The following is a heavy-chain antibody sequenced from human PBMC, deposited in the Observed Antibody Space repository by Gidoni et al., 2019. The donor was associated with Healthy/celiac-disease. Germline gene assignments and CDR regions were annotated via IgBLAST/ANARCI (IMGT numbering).Heavy chain of an antibody. V-gene: IGHV3-33*01. J-gene: IGHJ4*02. CDR1: GFTFSSYV. D-gene: IGHD3-22*01. CDR2: IWYDGSNK. CDR3: ARSPTDYYDSSGYLLDY. Sequence: QVQLVESGGGVVQPGRSLRLSCAAAGFTFSSYVMHWVRQAPGKGLEGVAVIWYDGSNKYYADSVKGRFTISRDNSKNTLYLQMNSLRAEDTAVYYCARSPTDYYDSSGYLLDYWGQGTLVTVSS.